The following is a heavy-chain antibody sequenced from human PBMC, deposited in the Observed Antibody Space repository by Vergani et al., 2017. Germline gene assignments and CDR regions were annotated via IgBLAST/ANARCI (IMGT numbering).Heavy chain of an antibody. D-gene: IGHD6-13*01. CDR2: ISGSGGST. V-gene: IGHV3-23*01. Sequence: EVQLLESGGGLVQPGGSLRLSCAASGFTFSSYAMSWVRQAPGKGLEWVSAISGSGGSTYYADSVKGRFTISRDNSKNTLYLQMNSRRAEDTAVYYCANGGSWYYGMDVWGQGTTVTVSS. CDR3: ANGGSWYYGMDV. CDR1: GFTFSSYA. J-gene: IGHJ6*02.